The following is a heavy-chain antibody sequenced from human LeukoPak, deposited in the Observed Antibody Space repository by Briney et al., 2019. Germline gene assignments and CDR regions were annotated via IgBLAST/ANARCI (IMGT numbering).Heavy chain of an antibody. CDR2: IYTSGNT. CDR1: GDSISSGRYY. V-gene: IGHV4-61*02. Sequence: SETLSLTCTVSGDSISSGRYYWSWIRQPAGKGLEWIGRIYTSGNTVYNPSLSSRVTISADTSKNRFSLNVSSVTAADTAVYYCATDSPSNDVFDIWGQGTVVTVTS. J-gene: IGHJ3*02. CDR3: ATDSPSNDVFDI. D-gene: IGHD2-21*01.